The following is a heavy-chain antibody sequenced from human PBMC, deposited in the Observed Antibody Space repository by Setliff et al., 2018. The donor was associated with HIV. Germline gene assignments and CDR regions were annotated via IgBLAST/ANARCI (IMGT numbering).Heavy chain of an antibody. Sequence: PSETLSLTCTVSGGSISRSRNYWGWIRQPPGKGLEWIGSIFYSGSTYYNPSLKSRPTISVDTSKNQFSLKLNSVTAADTAVYYCNIYSFYYMDVWGKGTTVTVSS. J-gene: IGHJ6*03. V-gene: IGHV4-39*01. CDR1: GGSISRSRNY. CDR2: IFYSGST. CDR3: NIYSFYYMDV.